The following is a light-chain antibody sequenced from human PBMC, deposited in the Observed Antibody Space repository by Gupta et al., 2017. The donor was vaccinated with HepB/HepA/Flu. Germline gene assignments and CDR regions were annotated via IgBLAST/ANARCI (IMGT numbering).Light chain of an antibody. CDR3: QQANSFPRT. V-gene: IGKV1D-12*01. Sequence: DIQMTQSPSSVSASVGDRVTITCRASQSISTWLAWYQQKPGKGPNLLIYAASSLQSGVPSRFSGSGSATDFTLTISSLQPEDVATYYCQQANSFPRTFGPGTKVNIK. CDR2: AAS. J-gene: IGKJ3*01. CDR1: QSISTW.